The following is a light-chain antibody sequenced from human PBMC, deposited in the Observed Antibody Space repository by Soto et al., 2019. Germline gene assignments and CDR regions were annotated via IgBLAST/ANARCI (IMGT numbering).Light chain of an antibody. CDR1: QSISISY. CDR2: GTS. J-gene: IGKJ4*01. V-gene: IGKV3D-15*01. Sequence: EIVMPQSPASLSVSPGERATLSCRASQSISISYLAWYQQKPGQAPRLLTYGTSSRATGIPDRFSGSGSGTDFTLTISSLQSEDFAVYYCQQSNRWPLTFGGGTKVEIK. CDR3: QQSNRWPLT.